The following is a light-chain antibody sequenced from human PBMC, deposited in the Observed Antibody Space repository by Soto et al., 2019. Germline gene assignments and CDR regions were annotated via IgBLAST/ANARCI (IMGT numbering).Light chain of an antibody. CDR3: SSYTSTSTPWV. Sequence: QSALTQPASVSGSPGQSITIFCSGTSSDVGAYKFVSWYRHHPGKAPQVMIYEVSNRPSGVSNRFSGSKSGNTASLTISGLQPEDEGDYYCSSYTSTSTPWVFGGGTKLIVL. CDR1: SSDVGAYKF. J-gene: IGLJ3*02. CDR2: EVS. V-gene: IGLV2-14*01.